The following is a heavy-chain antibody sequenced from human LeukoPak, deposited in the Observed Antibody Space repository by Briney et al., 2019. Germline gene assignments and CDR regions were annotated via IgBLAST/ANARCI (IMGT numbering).Heavy chain of an antibody. CDR2: IIPIFGTA. CDR1: GGTFSSYA. CDR3: ARVGSSIGGYPQFYFDY. V-gene: IGHV1-69*06. D-gene: IGHD3-10*01. J-gene: IGHJ4*02. Sequence: ASVKVSCKASGGTFSSYAISWVRQAPGQGLEWMGGIIPIFGTANYAQKFQGRVTITADKPTSTAYMELSSLRSEDTAVYYCARVGSSIGGYPQFYFDYWGQGTLVTVSS.